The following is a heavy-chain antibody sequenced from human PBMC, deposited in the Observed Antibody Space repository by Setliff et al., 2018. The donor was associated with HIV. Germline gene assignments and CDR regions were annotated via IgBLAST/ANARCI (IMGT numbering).Heavy chain of an antibody. V-gene: IGHV3-49*04. CDR1: GFNFGDYG. CDR3: TRDIGEAYYNFWDAYEYFDY. CDR2: IRSQAYGGTP. D-gene: IGHD3-3*01. Sequence: PGGSLRLSCIASGFNFGDYGMTWVRQAPGKGLEWVGFIRSQAYGGTPEYAASVKGRFTISRDDSKSIAYLQMNSLKTEDTAVYYCTRDIGEAYYNFWDAYEYFDYWGQGTQVTVS. J-gene: IGHJ4*02.